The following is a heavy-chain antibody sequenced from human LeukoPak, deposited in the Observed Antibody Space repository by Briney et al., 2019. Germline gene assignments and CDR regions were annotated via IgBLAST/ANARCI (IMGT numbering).Heavy chain of an antibody. J-gene: IGHJ4*02. Sequence: SETLSHSCAVYGGSFSGYYWSWIRQPPGKGLEWIGEINHSGSTNYNPSLKSRVTISVDTSKNQFSLKLSSVTAADTAVYYCARASVGCSSTSCYSTQFDYWGQGTLATVSS. CDR2: INHSGST. D-gene: IGHD2-2*01. V-gene: IGHV4-34*01. CDR1: GGSFSGYY. CDR3: ARASVGCSSTSCYSTQFDY.